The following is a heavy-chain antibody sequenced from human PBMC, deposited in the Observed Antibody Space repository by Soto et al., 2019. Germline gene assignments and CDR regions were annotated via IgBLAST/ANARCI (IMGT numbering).Heavy chain of an antibody. CDR3: ARETPTAPYYYYGIDV. J-gene: IGHJ6*02. CDR1: GYTFTGYY. V-gene: IGHV1-2*04. CDR2: INPNSGGT. Sequence: ASVKVSCKASGYTFTGYYMHWVRQAPGQGLEWMGWINPNSGGTNYAQKFQGWVTMTRDTSISTAYMELSRLRSDDTAVYYCARETPTAPYYYYGIDVWGQGTTVTVSS. D-gene: IGHD4-4*01.